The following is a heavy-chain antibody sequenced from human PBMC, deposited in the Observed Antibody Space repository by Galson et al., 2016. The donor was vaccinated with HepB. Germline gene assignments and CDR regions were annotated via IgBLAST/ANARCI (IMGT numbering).Heavy chain of an antibody. CDR1: GFTLSTYA. V-gene: IGHV3-23*01. CDR2: ISGSGDTT. Sequence: SLRLSCAGTGFTLSTYAMSWVRQAPGKRLEWVSAISGSGDTTYYADSVKGRFSISRDNSKNTLYLQMSSLTAEDTAVYYCAKWSDAAATYWGQGTTVTVSS. J-gene: IGHJ6*02. CDR3: AKWSDAAATY. D-gene: IGHD6-13*01.